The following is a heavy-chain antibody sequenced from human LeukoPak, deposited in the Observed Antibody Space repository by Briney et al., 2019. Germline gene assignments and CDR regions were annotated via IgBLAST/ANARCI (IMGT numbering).Heavy chain of an antibody. V-gene: IGHV4-34*01. D-gene: IGHD2-2*01. CDR2: INHSGST. J-gene: IGHJ6*02. CDR3: ARTYPAFPMDV. CDR1: GGSFSGYY. Sequence: PSETLSLTCAVYGGSFSGYYWSWIRQPPGKGLEWIGEINHSGSTDYNPSLKSRVTISVDTSKNQFSLKLSSVTAADTAVYYCARTYPAFPMDVWGQRTTVTVSS.